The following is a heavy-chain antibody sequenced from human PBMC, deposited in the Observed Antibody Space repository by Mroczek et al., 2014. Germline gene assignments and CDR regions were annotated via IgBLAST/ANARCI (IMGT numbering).Heavy chain of an antibody. CDR3: ARWARFSRSMDV. D-gene: IGHD2/OR15-2a*01. Sequence: QVQLQESGAGLLKPSETLSLTCAVYGGSFSGYYWSWIRQPPGKGLEWIGEINHSGSTNYNPSLKSRVTISVDTSKNQFSLKLSSVTAADTAVYYCARWARFSRSMDVWGKGTTVTVSS. CDR1: GGSFSGYY. CDR2: INHSGST. J-gene: IGHJ6*03. V-gene: IGHV4-34*01.